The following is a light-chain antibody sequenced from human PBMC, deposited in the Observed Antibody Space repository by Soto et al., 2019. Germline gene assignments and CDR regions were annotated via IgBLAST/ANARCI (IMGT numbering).Light chain of an antibody. CDR1: SSDVGGYNY. CDR2: DVS. J-gene: IGLJ3*02. Sequence: QSALTQPRSLSGSPGQSVTISCTGTSSDVGGYNYVSWYQQHPDKTPKLMIYDVSKRPSGVPERFSGSKSGNTASLTISGLQAADEADYYCRSYAGSYTWVFGGGTKVTVL. CDR3: RSYAGSYTWV. V-gene: IGLV2-11*01.